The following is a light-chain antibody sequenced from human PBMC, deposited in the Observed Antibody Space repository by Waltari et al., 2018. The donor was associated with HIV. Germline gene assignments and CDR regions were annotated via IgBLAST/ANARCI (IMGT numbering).Light chain of an antibody. J-gene: IGLJ3*02. V-gene: IGLV4-69*01. Sequence: QLVLTQSPSASASLGASVKLTCTLSSGHTTYALAWPQQQPGKGPRYLMKLNSDGSHSKGDGIPDRFSGSSSGAERYLTISSLQSEDEADYYCQTWDTGVRVFGGGTKLTVL. CDR1: SGHTTYA. CDR3: QTWDTGVRV. CDR2: LNSDGSH.